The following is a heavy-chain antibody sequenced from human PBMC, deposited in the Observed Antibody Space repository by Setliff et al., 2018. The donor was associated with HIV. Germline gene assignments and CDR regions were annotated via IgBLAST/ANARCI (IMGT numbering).Heavy chain of an antibody. CDR3: ARGMNAVRYFDWLDAFDI. J-gene: IGHJ3*02. V-gene: IGHV1-3*04. D-gene: IGHD3-9*01. CDR2: INTDTGNT. Sequence: ASVKVSCKTSGYTFIHYDIHWVRQAPGERLEWLGWINTDTGNTKYSQKFQERITFTRDRSALTADMELSSLRSEDTAVYFCARGMNAVRYFDWLDAFDIWGQGTMVTVSS. CDR1: GYTFIHYD.